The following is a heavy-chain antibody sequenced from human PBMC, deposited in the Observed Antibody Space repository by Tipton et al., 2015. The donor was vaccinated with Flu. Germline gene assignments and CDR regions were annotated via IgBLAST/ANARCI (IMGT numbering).Heavy chain of an antibody. D-gene: IGHD2-8*02. CDR3: ARRDCAGGICYSRVYDAFDI. Sequence: TLSLTCTVSGGSVSSDDFYWGWVRQAPGKGPEWIGSIFHRGTTYYDLSLQSRVTISLDTSKNQFSLKLGSVTAGDTAVYYCARRDCAGGICYSRVYDAFDIWGQGTLVTVSS. CDR1: GGSVSSDDFY. V-gene: IGHV4-39*07. J-gene: IGHJ3*02. CDR2: IFHRGTT.